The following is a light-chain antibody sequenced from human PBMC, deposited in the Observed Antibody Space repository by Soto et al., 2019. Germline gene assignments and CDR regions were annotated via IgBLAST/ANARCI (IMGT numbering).Light chain of an antibody. Sequence: DIQMTQSPSSLSASVGDRVSITCRASQSVSSYLNWYQQKPGKAPKLLIYAAASLQSGVPSRFSGSGSGTDFTLTISSLQPEDVATYYCQQSYSTRPVTFGGGTKVEIK. CDR1: QSVSSY. J-gene: IGKJ4*01. V-gene: IGKV1-39*01. CDR3: QQSYSTRPVT. CDR2: AAA.